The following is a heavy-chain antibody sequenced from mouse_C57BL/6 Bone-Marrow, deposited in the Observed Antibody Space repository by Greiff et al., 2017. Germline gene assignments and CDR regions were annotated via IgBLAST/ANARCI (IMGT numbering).Heavy chain of an antibody. V-gene: IGHV1-80*01. D-gene: IGHD3-1*01. CDR1: GSAFSSYW. CDR3: ARSGLDFDY. CDR2: IYPGDGDT. J-gene: IGHJ2*01. Sequence: QVQLQQSGAELVKPGASVKISCKASGSAFSSYWMNWVKPRPGKGLAWIGQIYPGDGDTNYNGKFKGKATLTADKSSSTAYMQLSSLTSEDSAVYFCARSGLDFDYWGQGTTLTVSS.